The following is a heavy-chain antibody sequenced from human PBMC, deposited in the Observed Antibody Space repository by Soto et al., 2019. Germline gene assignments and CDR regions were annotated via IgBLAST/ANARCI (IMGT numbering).Heavy chain of an antibody. V-gene: IGHV4-39*07. CDR2: IYYSGST. D-gene: IGHD4-17*01. Sequence: SETLSLTCTVSGGSISSSSYYWGWIRQPPGKGLEWIGSIYYSGSTYYNPSLKSRVTISVDRSKNTVYLQMNSLRLEDTAVYYCARGPSYSDSYFDYWGQGTLVTVSS. J-gene: IGHJ4*02. CDR3: ARGPSYSDSYFDY. CDR1: GGSISSSSYY.